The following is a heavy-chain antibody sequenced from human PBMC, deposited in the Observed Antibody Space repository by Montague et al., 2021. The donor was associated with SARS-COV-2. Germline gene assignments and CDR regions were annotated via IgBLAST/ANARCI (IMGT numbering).Heavy chain of an antibody. CDR1: GFTVSSNY. V-gene: IGHV3-66*02. D-gene: IGHD3-10*01. CDR3: ARELKGYFDY. J-gene: IGHJ4*02. Sequence: SLRLSCAASGFTVSSNYMSWVRQAPGKGLEWVSVIYSGGSTYYADSVKGRLTISRDNSKNTLYPQMNSLRAEDTAVYYCARELKGYFDYWGQGTLVTVSS. CDR2: IYSGGST.